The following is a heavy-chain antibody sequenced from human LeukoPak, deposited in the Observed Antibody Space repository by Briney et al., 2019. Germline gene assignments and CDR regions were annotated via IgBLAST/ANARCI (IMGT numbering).Heavy chain of an antibody. CDR2: VNRDGSET. J-gene: IGHJ6*02. CDR3: ARNNGMDV. V-gene: IGHV3-7*03. Sequence: GGSLRLSCTASGCSLSSHWLNWVRQVPGRGPEWVANVNRDGSETYYLDPVKGRFTISKANTKNSLYLQMTSLRAEDTALYHCARNNGMDVWGQGTTVIVSS. CDR1: GCSLSSHW.